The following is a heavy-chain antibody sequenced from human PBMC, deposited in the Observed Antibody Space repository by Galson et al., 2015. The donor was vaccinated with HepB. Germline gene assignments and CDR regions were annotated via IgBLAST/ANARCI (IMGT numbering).Heavy chain of an antibody. CDR2: ISSDGNNE. J-gene: IGHJ4*02. CDR1: GFTFSGYG. V-gene: IGHV3-30*03. Sequence: SLRLSCAASGFTFSGYGMHWVRQAPGKGLEWVAVISSDGNNEHYADSVKGRFYISRDNSKKTLYLQMNSVQTEDTAVYYCTRWPNHDQSEFDYWGQGTLVTVSS. CDR3: TRWPNHDQSEFDY. D-gene: IGHD1-14*01.